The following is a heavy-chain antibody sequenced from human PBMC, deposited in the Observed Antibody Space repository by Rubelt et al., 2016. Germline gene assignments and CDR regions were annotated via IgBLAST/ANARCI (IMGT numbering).Heavy chain of an antibody. Sequence: QVQLQQWGAGLLKPSETLSLTCAVYGGSFSGYYWSWIRQPPGKGLEWIGEINHSGSTNYNPSLKSRVNISVDTSKNQFSLKLSSVTAADTAVDYCARGYDYYGSGRGDAFDSWGQGTMVTVSS. CDR3: ARGYDYYGSGRGDAFDS. CDR1: GGSFSGYY. CDR2: INHSGST. J-gene: IGHJ3*02. V-gene: IGHV4-34*01. D-gene: IGHD3-10*01.